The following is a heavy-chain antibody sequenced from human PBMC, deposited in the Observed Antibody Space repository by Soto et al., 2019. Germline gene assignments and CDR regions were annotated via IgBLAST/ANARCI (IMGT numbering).Heavy chain of an antibody. Sequence: QIHLEQSEPEVKKPGASVKVSCKASGYTFTSYGISWVRLAPGQGLEWMGWINIYGGCTNYAQKYQDRVTMTRDTSTNTVYLEMRSLTSDDTAIYYCARALYYYDNSGLAFWGQGTLVTVSS. CDR3: ARALYYYDNSGLAF. CDR2: INIYGGCT. D-gene: IGHD3-22*01. CDR1: GYTFTSYG. J-gene: IGHJ4*02. V-gene: IGHV1-18*01.